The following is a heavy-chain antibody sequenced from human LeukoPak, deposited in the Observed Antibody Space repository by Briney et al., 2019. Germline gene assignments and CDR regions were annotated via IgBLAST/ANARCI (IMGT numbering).Heavy chain of an antibody. CDR2: VGDSDNHI. Sequence: GGSLRLSCAASGFRVSDYYTTWIRQSPGKGLEWVAVVGDSDNHIDHADSVKGRFTISRDDARNSVYLQMTSLRVEDTAIYYCAREQWFRFDNWGQGALVTVSS. CDR1: GFRVSDYY. D-gene: IGHD3-22*01. J-gene: IGHJ4*02. V-gene: IGHV3-11*01. CDR3: AREQWFRFDN.